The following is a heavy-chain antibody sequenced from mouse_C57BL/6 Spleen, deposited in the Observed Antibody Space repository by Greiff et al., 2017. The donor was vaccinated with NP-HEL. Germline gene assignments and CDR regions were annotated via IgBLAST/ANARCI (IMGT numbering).Heavy chain of an antibody. D-gene: IGHD4-1*01. CDR1: GYSITSGYD. CDR2: ISYSGST. CDR3: ARANWDEGYFDV. V-gene: IGHV3-1*01. J-gene: IGHJ1*03. Sequence: EVQVVESGPGMVKPSQSLSLTCTVTGYSITSGYDWHWIRHFPGNKLEWMGYISYSGSTNYNPSLKSRISITHDTSKNHFFLKLNSVTTEDTATYYCARANWDEGYFDVWGTGTTVTVSS.